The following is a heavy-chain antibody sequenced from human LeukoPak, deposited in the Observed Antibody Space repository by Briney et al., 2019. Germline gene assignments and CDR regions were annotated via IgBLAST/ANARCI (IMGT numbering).Heavy chain of an antibody. CDR1: GFSFSTYN. CDR2: ITTSSSYI. J-gene: IGHJ4*02. CDR3: ATGRDCSGGSCYSVY. D-gene: IGHD2-15*01. V-gene: IGHV3-21*06. Sequence: PGGSLRLSCAASGFSFSTYNMNWVRQAPGKGLEWVSSITTSSSYIYYADSVKGRFTISRDNAKSSLYLQMNSLRAEDTAVYYCATGRDCSGGSCYSVYWGQGTLVTVSS.